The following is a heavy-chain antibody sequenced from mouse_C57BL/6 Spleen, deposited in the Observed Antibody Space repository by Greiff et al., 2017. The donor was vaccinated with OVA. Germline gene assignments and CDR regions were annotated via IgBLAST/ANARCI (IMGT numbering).Heavy chain of an antibody. Sequence: EVQGVESGTVLARPGASVKMSCKTSGYTFTSYWMHWVKQRPGQGLEWIGAIYPGNSDTSYNQKFKGKAKLTAVTSASTAYMELSSLTNEDSAVYYCTRNEAHYYGSSYGFAYWGQGTLVTVSA. CDR3: TRNEAHYYGSSYGFAY. CDR1: GYTFTSYW. V-gene: IGHV1-5*01. D-gene: IGHD1-1*01. J-gene: IGHJ3*01. CDR2: IYPGNSDT.